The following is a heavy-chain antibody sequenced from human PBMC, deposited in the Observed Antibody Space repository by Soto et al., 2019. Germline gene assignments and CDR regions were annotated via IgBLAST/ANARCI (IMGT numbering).Heavy chain of an antibody. V-gene: IGHV5-51*01. Sequence: GDSLKISCNCSGYTFTNYWIGWVRHMPGKGLECMGIIYPGDSDARYSPSFQGQVSISADKSINTVYLQWSSLKASDTAMYYCARLYEHWFDPWGQGTLVTVSS. CDR2: IYPGDSDA. J-gene: IGHJ5*02. D-gene: IGHD5-12*01. CDR3: ARLYEHWFDP. CDR1: GYTFTNYW.